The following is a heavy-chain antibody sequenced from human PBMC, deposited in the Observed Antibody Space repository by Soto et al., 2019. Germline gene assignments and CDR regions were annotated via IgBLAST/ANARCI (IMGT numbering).Heavy chain of an antibody. Sequence: SETLSLTCTVSDDSITRYYWSWIRRPPGKGLEWIGYIHNSGSTNYNPSLMSRLTMSVDTSKNQFSLNLRSVTAADTAVYYCARLSPLILAGTSYYHSMDVWGQG. CDR3: ARLSPLILAGTSYYHSMDV. J-gene: IGHJ6*02. D-gene: IGHD6-13*01. CDR1: DDSITRYY. CDR2: IHNSGST. V-gene: IGHV4-59*12.